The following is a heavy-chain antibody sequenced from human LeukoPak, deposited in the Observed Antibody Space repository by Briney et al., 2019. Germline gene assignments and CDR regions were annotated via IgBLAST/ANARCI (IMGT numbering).Heavy chain of an antibody. J-gene: IGHJ4*02. CDR1: GFTFSSYG. CDR2: ISYDGSNK. V-gene: IGHV3-30*18. CDR3: AKDSQGDYIDY. Sequence: SGGSLRLSCAASGFTFSSYGMHWVRQAPGKGLEWVAVISYDGSNKYYADSVKGRFTISRDNSKNTLYLQMNSLRAEDTAVYYCAKDSQGDYIDYWGQGTLVTVSS.